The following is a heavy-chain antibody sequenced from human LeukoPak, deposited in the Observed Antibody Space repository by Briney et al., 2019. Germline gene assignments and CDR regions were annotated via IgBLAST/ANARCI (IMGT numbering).Heavy chain of an antibody. V-gene: IGHV5-51*01. CDR2: I. CDR1: GYSFTSYW. CDR3: ARRQSYISRRIQYYYMDV. J-gene: IGHJ6*03. Sequence: GESLKISCNGSGYSFTSYWIGWVRQMPGKGLEWMGIIYSPSFQGQVTISADKSTNTAYLQWSSLKASDTAMYYCARRQSYISRRIQYYYMDVWGEGTTVTVSS. D-gene: IGHD3-10*01.